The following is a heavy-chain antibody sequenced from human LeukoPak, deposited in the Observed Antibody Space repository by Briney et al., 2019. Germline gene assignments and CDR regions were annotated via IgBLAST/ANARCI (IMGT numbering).Heavy chain of an antibody. CDR1: GGSMSSYD. CDR3: PRVPPDYSSGWTVRQPYYYYHYTDV. D-gene: IGHD6-19*01. CDR2: IYYSGST. Sequence: SETLSLTCTAAGGSMSSYDWGSIRQPPGKGLEWGGYIYYSGSTNYNPSLKRRVTISVGTSKNQFSLKLSSVTAADPAVYYCPRVPPDYSSGWTVRQPYYYYHYTDVWGQGTTVNVS. J-gene: IGHJ6*03. V-gene: IGHV4-59*01.